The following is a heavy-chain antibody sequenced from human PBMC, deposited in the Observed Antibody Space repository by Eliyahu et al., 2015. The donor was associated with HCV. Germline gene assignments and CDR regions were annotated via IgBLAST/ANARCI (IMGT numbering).Heavy chain of an antibody. CDR1: GGAXXSLP. CDR2: IIPAFGIA. V-gene: IGHV1-69*01. Sequence: QVQLVQSGAEVKKPGSSVXVSCKASGGAXXSLPISWVRXAPGQGPEWMGGIIPAFGIANLAQKFEGRLTITADESKNTAYLELSTLRSDDTAVYYCARGKGATIFGLYGMDVWGQGTTVTVTS. J-gene: IGHJ6*02. CDR3: ARGKGATIFGLYGMDV. D-gene: IGHD3-3*01.